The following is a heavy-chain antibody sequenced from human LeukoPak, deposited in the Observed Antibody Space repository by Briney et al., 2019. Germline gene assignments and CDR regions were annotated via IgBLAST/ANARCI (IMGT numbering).Heavy chain of an antibody. Sequence: AAGSLRLSCAASGSTFSSYWMHWVRQAPGKGLVWVSRINSDGSSTSYADSVKGRFTISRDSAKNTLYLQMNSLRAEDTAVYYCARTNLVAEPFDYWGQGTLVTVSS. V-gene: IGHV3-74*01. D-gene: IGHD2-8*02. J-gene: IGHJ4*02. CDR3: ARTNLVAEPFDY. CDR2: INSDGSST. CDR1: GSTFSSYW.